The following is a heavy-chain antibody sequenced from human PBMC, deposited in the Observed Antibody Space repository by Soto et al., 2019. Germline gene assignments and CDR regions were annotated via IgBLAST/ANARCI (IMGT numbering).Heavy chain of an antibody. V-gene: IGHV3-23*01. CDR3: AKRRGAGGHFDY. J-gene: IGHJ4*02. CDR2: VSIGGST. CDR1: GFTFSSYA. D-gene: IGHD2-15*01. Sequence: DVQLLESGGGLVQPAGSLRLSCAASGFTFSSYAMGWVRQGPGKGLEWVAVVSIGGSTHYADSVRGRFTISRENSKTTLSLQMNSLTAEDTAVYFCAKRRGAGGHFDYWGQGALVTVSS.